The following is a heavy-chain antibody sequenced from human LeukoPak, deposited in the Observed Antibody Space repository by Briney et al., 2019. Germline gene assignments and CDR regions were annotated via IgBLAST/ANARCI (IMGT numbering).Heavy chain of an antibody. J-gene: IGHJ4*02. Sequence: GGSLRLSCAASGFTFSSYSMNWVRQAPGKGLEWVSSISSSSSYIYYADSVKGRFTISRDNSKNTLYLQINSLRADDTALYYCAKDHGAIFGVGADDYWGQGTLVTVSS. CDR3: AKDHGAIFGVGADDY. CDR1: GFTFSSYS. CDR2: ISSSSSYI. V-gene: IGHV3-21*04. D-gene: IGHD3-3*01.